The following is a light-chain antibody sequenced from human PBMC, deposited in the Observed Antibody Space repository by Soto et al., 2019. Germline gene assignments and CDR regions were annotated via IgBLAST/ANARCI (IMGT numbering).Light chain of an antibody. CDR2: SAP. CDR3: QQRYTTPPYT. V-gene: IGKV1-27*01. CDR1: QGISSY. Sequence: DIHWTQSPSSLSASVGDRVTITCRVIQGISSYLNWYRQKPGKVPPLLLYSAPNLQSGVPPRFSGSRSGTDFTLTISSLQTEDFATYFCQQRYTTPPYTFGPGTKVDIK. J-gene: IGKJ3*01.